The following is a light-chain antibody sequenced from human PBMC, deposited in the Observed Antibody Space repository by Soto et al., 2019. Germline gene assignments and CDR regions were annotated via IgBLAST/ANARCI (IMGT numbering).Light chain of an antibody. Sequence: EIVLTQSPGILSLSPGERATLSCRASQNVNSYYLAWYQQKPGQAPRLLIYGGSTRAAGIPDRFSAGVSGTVFVVTISRLEPDDSALYFCQQYLSSPPTFGQGTKLEIK. J-gene: IGKJ2*01. V-gene: IGKV3-20*01. CDR2: GGS. CDR1: QNVNSYY. CDR3: QQYLSSPPT.